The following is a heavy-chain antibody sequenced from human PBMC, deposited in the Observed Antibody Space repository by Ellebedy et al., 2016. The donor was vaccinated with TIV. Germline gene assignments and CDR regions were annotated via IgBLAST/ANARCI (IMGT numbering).Heavy chain of an antibody. Sequence: SETLSLTXAVYGGSFSGYYWSWIRQPPGKGLEWIGEINHSGSTNYNPSLKSRVTISVDTSKNQFSLKLSSVTAADTAVYYCAREGEGYSYGYPYYYYGMDVWGQGTTVTVSS. J-gene: IGHJ6*02. CDR1: GGSFSGYY. CDR3: AREGEGYSYGYPYYYYGMDV. CDR2: INHSGST. V-gene: IGHV4-34*01. D-gene: IGHD5-18*01.